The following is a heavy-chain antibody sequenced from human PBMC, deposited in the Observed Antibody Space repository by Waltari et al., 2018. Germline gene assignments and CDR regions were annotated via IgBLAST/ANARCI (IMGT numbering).Heavy chain of an antibody. Sequence: QVQLVQSGAEVKKPGASVKVSCKASGYTFTGYYIHWVRQAPGQVLEWMGWITPNSGGTNYAQKFQGRVTMTRDTSISTVYMELSRLRSDDTAVYYCARDAYHYFGMDVWGQGTTVTVSS. J-gene: IGHJ6*02. CDR2: ITPNSGGT. V-gene: IGHV1-2*02. CDR1: GYTFTGYY. CDR3: ARDAYHYFGMDV.